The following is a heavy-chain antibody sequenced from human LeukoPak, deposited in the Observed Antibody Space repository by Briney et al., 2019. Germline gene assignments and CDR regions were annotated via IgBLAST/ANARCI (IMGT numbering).Heavy chain of an antibody. CDR2: ISGSGGST. Sequence: GGSLRLSGAASGFTFSSYAMSWVRQAPGKGLECVSAISGSGGSTCYADSVKGRFTISRDNSKNTLYLQMNSLRVEDTAVYYCAKTLLPGVAVAGEGDYSGQGTLVTVSS. CDR1: GFTFSSYA. J-gene: IGHJ4*02. D-gene: IGHD6-19*01. CDR3: AKTLLPGVAVAGEGDY. V-gene: IGHV3-23*01.